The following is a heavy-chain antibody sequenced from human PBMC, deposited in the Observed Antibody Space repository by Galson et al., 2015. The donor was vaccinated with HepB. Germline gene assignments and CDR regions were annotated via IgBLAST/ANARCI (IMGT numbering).Heavy chain of an antibody. CDR1: GFSLSTSGMR. J-gene: IGHJ4*02. CDR2: IDWDDDK. D-gene: IGHD4-17*01. V-gene: IGHV2-70*04. Sequence: PALVKPTQTLTLTRTFSGFSLSTSGMRVSWIRQPPGKALEWLARIDWDDDKFYKTSLKTRLTISKDTSKNQVVLTMTNMDPVDTATYYCARTTTVTMKIWYFDYWGQGTLVTVSS. CDR3: ARTTTVTMKIWYFDY.